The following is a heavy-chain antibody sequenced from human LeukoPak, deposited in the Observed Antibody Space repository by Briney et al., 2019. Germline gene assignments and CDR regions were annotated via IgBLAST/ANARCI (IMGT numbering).Heavy chain of an antibody. Sequence: SVKVSCKASGGTFSSYTIRWVRQAPGQGLEWMGRIIPILGIANYAQKFQGRVTITADKSTSTAYMELSSLRSEDTAVYYCARDCPNYDSSGYYFDYWGQGTLVTVSS. V-gene: IGHV1-69*04. J-gene: IGHJ4*02. CDR1: GGTFSSYT. CDR2: IIPILGIA. CDR3: ARDCPNYDSSGYYFDY. D-gene: IGHD3-22*01.